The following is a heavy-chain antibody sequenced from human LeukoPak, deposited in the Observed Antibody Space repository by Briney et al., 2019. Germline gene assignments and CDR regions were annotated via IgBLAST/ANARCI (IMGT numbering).Heavy chain of an antibody. CDR1: GYTFTSYG. D-gene: IGHD3-22*01. CDR3: AREDYYDSGSNDY. J-gene: IGHJ4*02. CDR2: MNPNSGNT. Sequence: ASVKVSCKASGYTFTSYGISWVRQATGQGLEWMGWMNPNSGNTAYAQKFQGRVTITRNTSISTAYMELSSLRSEDTAVYYCAREDYYDSGSNDYWGQGTLVTVSS. V-gene: IGHV1-8*03.